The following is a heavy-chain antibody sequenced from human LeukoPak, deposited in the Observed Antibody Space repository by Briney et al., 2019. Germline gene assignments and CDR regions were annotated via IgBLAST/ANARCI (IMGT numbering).Heavy chain of an antibody. CDR2: IYYSGST. J-gene: IGHJ4*02. CDR3: ARVGVELHQPLDY. D-gene: IGHD1-7*01. V-gene: IGHV4-59*12. Sequence: TSETLSLTCTVSGGSISSNYWSWIRQPPGKGLEWIGYIYYSGSTNYNPSLKSRVTISVDTSKNQYSPKLTSVTAADTAVYYCARVGVELHQPLDYWGRGTLVTVSS. CDR1: GGSISSNY.